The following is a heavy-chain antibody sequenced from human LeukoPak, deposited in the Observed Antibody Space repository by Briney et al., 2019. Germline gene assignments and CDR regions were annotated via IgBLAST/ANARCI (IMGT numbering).Heavy chain of an antibody. J-gene: IGHJ4*02. D-gene: IGHD6-13*01. CDR3: ARGLSIAAGAN. V-gene: IGHV1-69*04. CDR2: IIPILGIA. CDR1: GGTFSSYA. Sequence: SVKVSCKASGGTFSSYAISWVRQPPGQGLEWMGRIIPILGIANYAQKFQGRVTITADKSTSTAYMELSSLRSEDTAVYYCARGLSIAAGANWGQGTLVTVSS.